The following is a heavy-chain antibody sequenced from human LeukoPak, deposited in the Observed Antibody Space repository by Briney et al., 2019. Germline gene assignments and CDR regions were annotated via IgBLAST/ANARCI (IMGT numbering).Heavy chain of an antibody. J-gene: IGHJ3*02. CDR2: IKPDSGGS. V-gene: IGHV1-2*02. CDR1: GYTFTDYY. CDR3: AREHDYGDPHDAFDI. Sequence: GASVKVSCKASGYTFTDYYIHWVRQAPGQGLEWVGWIKPDSGGSTYPQKFQGRVTMTRDTSISTTYMELSRLTSDDTAVYYCAREHDYGDPHDAFDIWGQGTMVTVSS. D-gene: IGHD4-17*01.